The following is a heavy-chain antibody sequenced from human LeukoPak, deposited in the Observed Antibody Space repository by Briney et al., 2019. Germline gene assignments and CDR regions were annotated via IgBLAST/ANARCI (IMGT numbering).Heavy chain of an antibody. Sequence: GGSLRLSCAASGFTFSNAWMSWVRQAPGKGLEWVGRIKSKTDGGTTDYAAPVKGGFTISRDDSKNTLYLQMNSLKTEDTAVYYCTTGITMVRGVIHLIDYWGQGTLATVSS. CDR2: IKSKTDGGTT. J-gene: IGHJ4*02. V-gene: IGHV3-15*01. CDR3: TTGITMVRGVIHLIDY. D-gene: IGHD3-10*01. CDR1: GFTFSNAW.